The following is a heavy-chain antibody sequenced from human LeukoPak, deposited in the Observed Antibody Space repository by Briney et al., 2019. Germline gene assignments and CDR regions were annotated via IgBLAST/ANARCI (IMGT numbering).Heavy chain of an antibody. CDR3: ARGYCSSTSCRRVWFDP. V-gene: IGHV1-2*02. CDR2: INPNSGGT. CDR1: GYTFTGYY. J-gene: IGHJ5*02. Sequence: ASVKVSCKASGYTFTGYYMHWVRQAPGQGLEWMGWINPNSGGTNYAQKFQGRVTITRNTSISTAYMELSSLRSEDTAVYYCARGYCSSTSCRRVWFDPWGQGTLVTVSS. D-gene: IGHD2-2*01.